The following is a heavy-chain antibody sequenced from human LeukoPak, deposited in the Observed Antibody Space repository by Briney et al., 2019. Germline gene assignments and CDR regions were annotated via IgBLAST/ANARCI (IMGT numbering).Heavy chain of an antibody. D-gene: IGHD4-17*01. CDR3: AREGYGDHAIDY. CDR2: ISSSYSYI. V-gene: IGHV3-21*01. J-gene: IGHJ4*02. Sequence: GGSLRLSCAASGFTFSSYSMNWVRQAPGKGLEWVSSISSSYSYIYYADSVKGRFTISRDNAKNSLYLQMNSLRAEDTAVYYCAREGYGDHAIDYWGQGTLVTVSS. CDR1: GFTFSSYS.